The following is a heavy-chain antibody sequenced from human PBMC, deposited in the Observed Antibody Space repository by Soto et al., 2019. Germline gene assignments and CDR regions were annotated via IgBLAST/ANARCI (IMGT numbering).Heavy chain of an antibody. CDR2: ISWNSGSI. CDR3: AKGPKWLRELKYYYYYYMDV. CDR1: GFTFDDYA. D-gene: IGHD5-12*01. Sequence: GGSLRLSCAASGFTFDDYAMHWVRQAPGKGLEWVSGISWNSGSIGYADSVKGRFTISRDNAKNSLYLQMNSLRAEDTALYYCAKGPKWLRELKYYYYYYMDVWGKGTTVTVSS. V-gene: IGHV3-9*01. J-gene: IGHJ6*03.